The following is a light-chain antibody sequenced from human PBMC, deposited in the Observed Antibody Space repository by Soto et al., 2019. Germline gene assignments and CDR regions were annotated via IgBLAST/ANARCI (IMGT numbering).Light chain of an antibody. CDR1: QSISSW. Sequence: DIQMTQSPSTLSASVGDRVTITCRASQSISSWLAWYQQKPGKAPKLLIYKASSLESGVTSRFSGSGSGTEFTLTISRQQPDDFATYYCQQYNSYSWTFGQWTKVEIK. CDR3: QQYNSYSWT. V-gene: IGKV1-5*03. CDR2: KAS. J-gene: IGKJ1*01.